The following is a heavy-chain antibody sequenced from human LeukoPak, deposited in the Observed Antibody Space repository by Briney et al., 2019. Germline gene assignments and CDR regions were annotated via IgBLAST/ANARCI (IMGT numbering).Heavy chain of an antibody. CDR1: GGSISSYY. D-gene: IGHD3-10*01. J-gene: IGHJ3*02. Sequence: SETLSLTCTVSGGSISSYYWSWIRQPPGKGLEWIGYIYYSGSTYYNPSLKSRVTISVDTSKNQFSLKLSSVTAADTAVYYCARDRTFYGSGMKPDAFDIWGQGTMVTVSS. V-gene: IGHV4-30-4*08. CDR2: IYYSGST. CDR3: ARDRTFYGSGMKPDAFDI.